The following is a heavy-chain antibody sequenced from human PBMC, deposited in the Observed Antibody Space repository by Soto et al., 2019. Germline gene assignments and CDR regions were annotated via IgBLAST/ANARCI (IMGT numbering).Heavy chain of an antibody. CDR3: ARGGHFDWSYYFDY. CDR2: INAGNGNT. D-gene: IGHD3-9*01. V-gene: IGHV1-3*01. J-gene: IGHJ4*02. Sequence: VASVKVSCKASGYTFTSYAMHWVRQAPGQRLEWMRWINAGNGNTKYSQKFQGRVTITRDTSASTAYMELSSLRSEDTAVYYCARGGHFDWSYYFDYWGQGTLVTVSS. CDR1: GYTFTSYA.